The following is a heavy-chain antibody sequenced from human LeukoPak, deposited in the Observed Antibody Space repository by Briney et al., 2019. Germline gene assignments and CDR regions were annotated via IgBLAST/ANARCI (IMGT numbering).Heavy chain of an antibody. CDR3: ARGGGSYSPAYYFDY. D-gene: IGHD1-26*01. J-gene: IGHJ4*02. CDR1: GGSFSGYY. Sequence: PSETLSLTCAVYGGSFSGYYWSWIRQPPGKGLEWIGEINHSGSTNYNPSLKSRVTISVDTSKNQFSLKLSSATAADTAVYYCARGGGSYSPAYYFDYWGQGTLVTVSS. CDR2: INHSGST. V-gene: IGHV4-34*01.